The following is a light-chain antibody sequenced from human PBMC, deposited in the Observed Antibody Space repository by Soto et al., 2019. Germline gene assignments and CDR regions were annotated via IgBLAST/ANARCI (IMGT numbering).Light chain of an antibody. Sequence: AIQMTQSPSSLSASVGDRVTITCRARQVIRNDLGWYQQKPGKAPKLLIYGASNLQSGVRSRFSGSGSGTDFTLTITSLQPEDFATYYCLHDHNYPLTFGQGTKVDIK. CDR1: QVIRND. V-gene: IGKV1-6*01. J-gene: IGKJ1*01. CDR3: LHDHNYPLT. CDR2: GAS.